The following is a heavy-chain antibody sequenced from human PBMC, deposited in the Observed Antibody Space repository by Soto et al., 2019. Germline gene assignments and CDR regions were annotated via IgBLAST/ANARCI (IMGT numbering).Heavy chain of an antibody. CDR1: GGSISSYY. CDR3: ARAYSSSWEGGFDY. Sequence: PSLTLSLTRTVAGGSISSYYGSWIRQTPGKGLEWIRYIYYSGSTNYNPSLKSRVTISVDTSKNQFSLKLSSVTAADTAVYYCARAYSSSWEGGFDYWGQGTLVTVSS. D-gene: IGHD6-13*01. J-gene: IGHJ4*02. CDR2: IYYSGST. V-gene: IGHV4-59*08.